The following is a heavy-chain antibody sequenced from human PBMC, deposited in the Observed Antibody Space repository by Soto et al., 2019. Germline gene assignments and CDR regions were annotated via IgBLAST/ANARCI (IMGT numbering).Heavy chain of an antibody. D-gene: IGHD6-25*01. CDR1: GYTFTSYG. V-gene: IGHV1-18*01. CDR2: ISAHNGNT. J-gene: IGHJ4*02. CDR3: ARGRCAAY. Sequence: QVHLVQSGAEVKKPGASVKVSCKGSGYTFTSYGITWVRQAPGQGLEWMGWISAHNGNTDYAQRLQGRVTVTRDTSTRTAYMALRSLRSDDTAVYYCARGRCAAYWRQGDRVTVSS.